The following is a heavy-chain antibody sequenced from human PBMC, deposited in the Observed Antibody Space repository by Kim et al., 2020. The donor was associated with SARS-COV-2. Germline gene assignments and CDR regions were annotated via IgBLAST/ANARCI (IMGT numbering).Heavy chain of an antibody. D-gene: IGHD3-22*01. CDR2: ISSSGSTI. CDR1: GFTFSDYY. V-gene: IGHV3-11*04. J-gene: IGHJ3*02. CDR3: ARVNPYDSSGYFYFNDAFDI. Sequence: GGSLRLSCAASGFTFSDYYMSWIRQAPGKGLEWVSYISSSGSTIYYADSVKGRFTISRDTAKNSLYLQMNSLRAEDTAVYYCARVNPYDSSGYFYFNDAFDIWGQGTMVTVSS.